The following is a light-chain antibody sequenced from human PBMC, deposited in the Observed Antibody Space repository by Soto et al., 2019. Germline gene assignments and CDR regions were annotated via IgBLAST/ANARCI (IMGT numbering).Light chain of an antibody. CDR2: GAS. Sequence: EIVMTQSPATLSVSPGERATLSCRASQSVSSNLAWYQQKPGQAPRLLIYGASTMATGIPARFSGSGSGTEFTLTISSLQSEGFAVYYCQKYNNWPPLTFGGGTKVEIK. J-gene: IGKJ4*01. CDR3: QKYNNWPPLT. CDR1: QSVSSN. V-gene: IGKV3-15*01.